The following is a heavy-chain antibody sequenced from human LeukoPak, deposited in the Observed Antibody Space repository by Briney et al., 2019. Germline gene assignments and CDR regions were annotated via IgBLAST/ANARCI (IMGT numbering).Heavy chain of an antibody. Sequence: PGRSLRLSCAASGFTFSSYGMHWVRQAPGKGLEWVAVISYDGSNKYYADSVKGRFTISRDNSKNTLYLQMNSLRAEDTAVYYCAGMIYYDSSGPFDYWGQGTLVTVSS. J-gene: IGHJ4*02. D-gene: IGHD3-22*01. CDR1: GFTFSSYG. V-gene: IGHV3-30*03. CDR3: AGMIYYDSSGPFDY. CDR2: ISYDGSNK.